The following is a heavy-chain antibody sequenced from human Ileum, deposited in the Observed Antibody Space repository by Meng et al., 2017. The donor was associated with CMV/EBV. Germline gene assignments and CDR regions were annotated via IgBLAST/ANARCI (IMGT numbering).Heavy chain of an antibody. CDR2: ISGSGGST. Sequence: GESLKISCAASGFTFSSYAMSWVRQAPGKGLEWVSAISGSGGSTYYADSVKGRFTISRDNSKNTLYLLMNSLRAEDTAVYYCAKPLVGATNYFDYWGQGTLVTVSS. D-gene: IGHD1-26*01. CDR3: AKPLVGATNYFDY. J-gene: IGHJ4*02. CDR1: GFTFSSYA. V-gene: IGHV3-23*01.